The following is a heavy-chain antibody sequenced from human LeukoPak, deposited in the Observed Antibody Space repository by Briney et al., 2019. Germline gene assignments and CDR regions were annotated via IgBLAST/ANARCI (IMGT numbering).Heavy chain of an antibody. CDR2: ISGSGGST. V-gene: IGHV3-23*01. J-gene: IGHJ4*02. CDR1: GFTFSSYA. Sequence: GGSLRLSCAASGFTFSSYAMSWVRQAPGKGLEWVSAISGSGGSTYYADSVKGRFTISRDNSKDTLYLQMNSLRAEDTAVYYCAKGVVGIQLWLTGDYWGQGTLVTVSS. D-gene: IGHD5-18*01. CDR3: AKGVVGIQLWLTGDY.